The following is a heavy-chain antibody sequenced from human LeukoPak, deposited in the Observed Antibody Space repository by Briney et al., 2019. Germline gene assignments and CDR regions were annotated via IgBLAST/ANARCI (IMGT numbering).Heavy chain of an antibody. CDR1: GYTFTSYY. J-gene: IGHJ4*02. V-gene: IGHV1-46*01. CDR3: AREVAFTTLFDY. Sequence: ASVKVSCKASGYTFTSYYMHWVRQAPEQGLEWMGIINPSGGSTSYAQKFQDRVTVTRDTSTSTVYMELSSLRSEDTAVYYCAREVAFTTLFDYWGQGTLVTVSS. CDR2: INPSGGST. D-gene: IGHD1-1*01.